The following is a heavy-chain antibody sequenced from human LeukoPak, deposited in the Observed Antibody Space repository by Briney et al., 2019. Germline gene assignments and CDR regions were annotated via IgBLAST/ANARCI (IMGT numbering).Heavy chain of an antibody. D-gene: IGHD6-13*01. Sequence: PSETLSLTCAVYGGSFSGYYWSWIRQPPGQGLEWIGEIIHSGSTNYNPSLKSRVTISVDTSKNQFSLKLSSVTAADTAVYYCARGRDVIAAFQTGGMDVWGQGTTVTVSS. V-gene: IGHV4-34*01. CDR2: IIHSGST. CDR1: GGSFSGYY. J-gene: IGHJ6*02. CDR3: ARGRDVIAAFQTGGMDV.